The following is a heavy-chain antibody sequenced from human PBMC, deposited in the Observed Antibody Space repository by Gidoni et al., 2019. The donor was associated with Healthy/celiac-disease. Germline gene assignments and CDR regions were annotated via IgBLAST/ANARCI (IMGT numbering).Heavy chain of an antibody. CDR3: ARDGRGKTTGQIDY. J-gene: IGHJ4*02. CDR1: GGSISRGSYY. Sequence: QVQLQESGPGLVKPSQTLSLTCTVSGGSISRGSYYWSWIRQPAGKGREWIGRIYTSGSTNYNPSLKSRVTISVDTSKNQFSLKLSSVTAADTAVYYCARDGRGKTTGQIDYWGQGTLVTVSS. D-gene: IGHD4-17*01. V-gene: IGHV4-61*02. CDR2: IYTSGST.